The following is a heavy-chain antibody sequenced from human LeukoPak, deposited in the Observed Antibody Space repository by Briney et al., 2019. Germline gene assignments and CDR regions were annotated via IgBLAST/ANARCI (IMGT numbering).Heavy chain of an antibody. V-gene: IGHV3-23*01. CDR3: AKLYSSGWTTGGAFDV. J-gene: IGHJ3*01. D-gene: IGHD6-19*01. Sequence: AGGSLRLSCAASGFTFFNYAMSWVRQAPGKGLEWVSTFTGSGGSTYYAHSVKGRFTISRDNSKNTVFLQMNSLRAEDTAVYYCAKLYSSGWTTGGAFDVWGQGTMVFV. CDR2: FTGSGGST. CDR1: GFTFFNYA.